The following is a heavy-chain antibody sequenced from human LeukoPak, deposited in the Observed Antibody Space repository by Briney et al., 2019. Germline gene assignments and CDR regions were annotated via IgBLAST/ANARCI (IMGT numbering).Heavy chain of an antibody. V-gene: IGHV3-23*01. CDR1: GFTFSSYA. D-gene: IGHD6-13*01. J-gene: IGHJ4*02. CDR3: AKHIAAAGRVYYFDY. CDR2: ISGSGGST. Sequence: GGSLRLSCAASGFTFSSYAMSWVRQAPGKGLEWVSAISGSGGSTYYADSVKGRFTISRDNSKNTLYLQVNSLRAEDTAVYYCAKHIAAAGRVYYFDYWGQGTLVTVSS.